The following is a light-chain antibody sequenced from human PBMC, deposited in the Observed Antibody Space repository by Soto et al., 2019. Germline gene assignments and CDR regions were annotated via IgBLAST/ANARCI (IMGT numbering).Light chain of an antibody. CDR1: QSLLHSNGYNY. V-gene: IGKV2-28*01. CDR3: MQSLQSPPT. CDR2: LGS. J-gene: IGKJ1*01. Sequence: DIVMTQSPLSLPVTPGEPASISCRSSQSLLHSNGYNYLDWYLQKQGQSPQLLIYLGSNRASGVPDRFSGSGSGRDFTLEISRVEAQDVGFYYCMQSLQSPPTFGQGTKVEIK.